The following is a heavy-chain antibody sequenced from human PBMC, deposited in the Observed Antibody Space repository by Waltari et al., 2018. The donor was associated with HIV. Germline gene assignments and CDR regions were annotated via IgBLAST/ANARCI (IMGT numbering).Heavy chain of an antibody. CDR3: ARDWGSLRDDYYYYGMDV. J-gene: IGHJ6*02. CDR2: ISNDGSNK. V-gene: IGHV3-30*04. D-gene: IGHD3-16*01. Sequence: QVQLVESGGGVVQPGRSRSRSGAASGLTCSSYAVHRFRQAPGKGLEWVAVISNDGSNKYYADSVKGRFTISRDNSKNTLYLQMNSLRAEDTAVYYCARDWGSLRDDYYYYGMDVWGQGTTVTVSS. CDR1: GLTCSSYA.